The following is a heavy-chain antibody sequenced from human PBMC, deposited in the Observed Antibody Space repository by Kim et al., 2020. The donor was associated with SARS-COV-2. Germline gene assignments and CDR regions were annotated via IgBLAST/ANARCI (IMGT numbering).Heavy chain of an antibody. CDR2: INHSGST. V-gene: IGHV4-34*01. D-gene: IGHD2-2*01. CDR1: GGSFSGYY. Sequence: SETLSLTCAVYGGSFSGYYWSWIRQPPGKGLEWIGEINHSGSTNYNPSLKSRVTISVDTSKNQFSLKLSSVTAADTAVYYCARRPPDRQRYCSSTSCGYNWFDPWGQGTLVTVSS. CDR3: ARRPPDRQRYCSSTSCGYNWFDP. J-gene: IGHJ5*02.